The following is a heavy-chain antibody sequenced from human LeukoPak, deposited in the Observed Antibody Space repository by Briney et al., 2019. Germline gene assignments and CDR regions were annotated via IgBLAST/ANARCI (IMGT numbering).Heavy chain of an antibody. Sequence: GGSLRLSCAASGFTFSSYAMHWVRQAPGKGLEWVAVISYDGSNKYYADSVKGRFTISRDNSKNTLYLQMNSLRAEDTAVYYCAKALGEIVVVPAACAYWGQGTLVTVSS. J-gene: IGHJ4*02. CDR2: ISYDGSNK. V-gene: IGHV3-30*04. CDR3: AKALGEIVVVPAACAY. D-gene: IGHD2-2*01. CDR1: GFTFSSYA.